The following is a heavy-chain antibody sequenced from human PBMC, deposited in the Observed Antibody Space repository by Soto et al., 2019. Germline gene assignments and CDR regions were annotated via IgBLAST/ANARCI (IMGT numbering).Heavy chain of an antibody. V-gene: IGHV1-58*01. J-gene: IGHJ6*02. Sequence: SVKVSCKASGFTFTSSAVQWVRQARGQRLEWIGWIVVGSGNTNYAQKFQERVTITRDMSTSTAYMELSSLRSEDTAVYYCAADSAARPPVGANYYYYGMDVWGQGTTVTVSS. D-gene: IGHD6-6*01. CDR1: GFTFTSSA. CDR2: IVVGSGNT. CDR3: AADSAARPPVGANYYYYGMDV.